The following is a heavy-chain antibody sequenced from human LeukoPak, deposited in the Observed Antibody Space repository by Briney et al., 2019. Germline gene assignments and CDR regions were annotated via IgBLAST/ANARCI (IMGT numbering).Heavy chain of an antibody. V-gene: IGHV3-30*02. CDR1: GFTFSSYG. D-gene: IGHD4-17*01. CDR3: ARYRSVTTGKRFFDY. J-gene: IGHJ4*02. Sequence: GGSLRLSCAASGFTFSSYGMHWVRQAPGKGLEWVAFIRYDGGNKYYADSVKGRFTISRDNSKNTLYLQMNSLRADDTAVYYCARYRSVTTGKRFFDYWGQGTLVTVSS. CDR2: IRYDGGNK.